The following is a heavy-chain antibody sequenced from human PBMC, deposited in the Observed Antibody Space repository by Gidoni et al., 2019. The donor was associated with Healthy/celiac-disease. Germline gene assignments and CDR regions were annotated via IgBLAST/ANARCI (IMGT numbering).Heavy chain of an antibody. D-gene: IGHD3-10*01. CDR1: GFTFSSYS. V-gene: IGHV3-21*01. J-gene: IGHJ4*02. CDR2: ISSSSSYI. Sequence: EVQLVESGGGLVKPGRSLRLSCAASGFTFSSYSMNWVRQAPGKGLEWVSSISSSSSYIYYADSVKGRFTISRDNAKNSLYLQMNSLRAEDTAVYYCAGSMVRGAGDYWGQGTLVTVSS. CDR3: AGSMVRGAGDY.